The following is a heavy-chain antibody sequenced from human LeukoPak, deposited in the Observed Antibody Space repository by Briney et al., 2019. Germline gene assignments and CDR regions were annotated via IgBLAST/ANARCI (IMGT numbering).Heavy chain of an antibody. V-gene: IGHV3-49*04. Sequence: GGSLRLPCTASGFTFGDYAVSWVRQAPGKGLEWVGFIRGTPYGGTTEYAASVKGRFTISRDDSKSIAHLQLNSLKTEDTAVYYCSGTLGELSFYDYWGQGTLVTVSS. D-gene: IGHD3-16*02. CDR1: GFTFGDYA. CDR3: SGTLGELSFYDY. CDR2: IRGTPYGGTT. J-gene: IGHJ4*02.